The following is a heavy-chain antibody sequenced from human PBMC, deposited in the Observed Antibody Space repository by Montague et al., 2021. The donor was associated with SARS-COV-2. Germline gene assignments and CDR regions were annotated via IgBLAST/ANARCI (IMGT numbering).Heavy chain of an antibody. D-gene: IGHD3-3*01. CDR2: IDHSGNT. CDR3: ARGQTVLEWIWYGMDV. CDR1: GGSFSTYY. Sequence: SETLSLTCAVYGGSFSTYYWAWIRQSPGTGLEWIGNIDHSGNTXXXPSXXXRVPISVDTSSSQFSLYLTSVTAADAAVYYCARGQTVLEWIWYGMDVWGPGTTVTVSS. J-gene: IGHJ6*02. V-gene: IGHV4-34*01.